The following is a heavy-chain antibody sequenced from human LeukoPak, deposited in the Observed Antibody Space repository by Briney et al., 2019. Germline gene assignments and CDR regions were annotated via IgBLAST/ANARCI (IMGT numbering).Heavy chain of an antibody. CDR2: ISSSGSTI. J-gene: IGHJ6*03. CDR1: GFTFSDYY. Sequence: PGGSLRLSCAASGFTFSDYYMSWIRQAPGKGLEWVSYISSSGSTIYYADSVKGRFTISRDNAENSLYLQMNSLRAEDTAVYYRASSGPNGRYYYYMDVWGKGTTVTVSS. CDR3: ASSGPNGRYYYYMDV. V-gene: IGHV3-11*04. D-gene: IGHD1-14*01.